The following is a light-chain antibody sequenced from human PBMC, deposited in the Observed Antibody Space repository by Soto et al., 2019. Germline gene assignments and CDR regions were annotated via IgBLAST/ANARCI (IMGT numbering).Light chain of an antibody. CDR1: SSDVGVYDY. J-gene: IGLJ2*01. Sequence: QSALTQPPSAAGSPGQAVTISCTGISSDVGVYDYVSWYQQHPGKVPKLMIYEVNKRPSGVPDRFSGSKSGNTASLTVSGLQAEYEADYSCHSYAAGNNGVFGGGTKVTVL. V-gene: IGLV2-8*01. CDR2: EVN. CDR3: HSYAAGNNGV.